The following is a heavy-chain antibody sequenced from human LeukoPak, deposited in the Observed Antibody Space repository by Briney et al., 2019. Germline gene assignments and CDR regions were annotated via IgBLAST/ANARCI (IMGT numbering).Heavy chain of an antibody. D-gene: IGHD2-2*01. CDR1: GFTFSSYA. CDR3: ARRYQLPEASFDY. CDR2: ISGSGDST. Sequence: GGSLRLSCAASGFTFSSYAMSWVRQAPGKGLEWVSAISGSGDSTYYADSVKGRFTIFRDNSKNTLYLQMNSLRAEDTAIYSCARRYQLPEASFDYWGQGTLVTVSS. J-gene: IGHJ4*02. V-gene: IGHV3-23*01.